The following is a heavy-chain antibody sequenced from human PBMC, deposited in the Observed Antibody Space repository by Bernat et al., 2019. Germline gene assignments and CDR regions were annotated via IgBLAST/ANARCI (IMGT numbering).Heavy chain of an antibody. D-gene: IGHD5-12*01. J-gene: IGHJ4*02. CDR1: GFVFSNAC. CDR2: MKPQAEGGTT. Sequence: EVQLVDSGGGLVKPGGSLRLSCAASGFVFSNACMNWVRQAPGRGLEWVARMKPQAEGGTTDYAASVKGRFFISRDDSKSSLYLQMSSLKTEDTAIYCCNTELNMPTNIVNWGQGTLVTVAS. CDR3: NTELNMPTNIVN. V-gene: IGHV3-15*01.